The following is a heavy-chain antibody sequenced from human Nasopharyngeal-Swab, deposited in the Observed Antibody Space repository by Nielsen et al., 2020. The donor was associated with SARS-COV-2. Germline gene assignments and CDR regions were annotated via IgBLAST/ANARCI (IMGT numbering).Heavy chain of an antibody. CDR3: AREGKAEMATTRNYYYYGMDV. J-gene: IGHJ6*02. CDR2: ISYGGSNK. V-gene: IGHV3-30-3*01. CDR1: GFTFSSYA. Sequence: GESLKISCAASGFTFSSYAMHWVRQAPGKGLEWVAVISYGGSNKYYADSVKGRFTISRDNSKNTLYLQMNSLRAEDTAVYYCAREGKAEMATTRNYYYYGMDVWGQGTTVTVSS. D-gene: IGHD5-24*01.